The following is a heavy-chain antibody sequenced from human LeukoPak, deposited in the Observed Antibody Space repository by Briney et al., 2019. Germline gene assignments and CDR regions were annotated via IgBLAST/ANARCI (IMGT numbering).Heavy chain of an antibody. J-gene: IGHJ4*02. CDR3: ARDGYYDSSGYEGDY. CDR1: GFTVSSNY. Sequence: PGGSLRLSCAASGFTVSSNYMSWVRKAPGKGLEGVSVIYSGGSTHYAASVKGRFTISRDNSTKALYLQMNRLRAEETAVYYCARDGYYDSSGYEGDYWGQGTLVTVSS. CDR2: IYSGGST. V-gene: IGHV3-53*01. D-gene: IGHD3-22*01.